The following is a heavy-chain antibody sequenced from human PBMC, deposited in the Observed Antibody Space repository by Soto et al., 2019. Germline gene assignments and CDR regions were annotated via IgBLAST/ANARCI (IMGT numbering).Heavy chain of an antibody. J-gene: IGHJ3*02. D-gene: IGHD3-3*01. V-gene: IGHV3-11*03. CDR3: VSSGETHYDFWSGYQGGDAFDI. Sequence: GVLRLSCAASGFTFSDYYMSWIRQAPGKGLEWVSYISSSSRYTNYADSVKGRFTISRDNANNSLYLQMNSLRAEDTAVFYCVSSGETHYDFWSGYQGGDAFDIWGQGTMVTVSS. CDR2: ISSSSRYT. CDR1: GFTFSDYY.